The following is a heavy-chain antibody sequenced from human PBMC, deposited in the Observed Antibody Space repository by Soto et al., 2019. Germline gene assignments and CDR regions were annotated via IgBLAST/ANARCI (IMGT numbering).Heavy chain of an antibody. CDR1: GFTFSSYA. CDR2: ISGSVGST. V-gene: IGHV3-23*01. J-gene: IGHJ4*02. CDR3: AKDRTIASRNFDS. Sequence: GGSLRLSCAASGFTFSSYAMSWVRQAPGKGLEWVSSISGSVGSTFYADSVKGRFTISRDNSMNTLYLQMNSLRAEDTAVYYCAKDRTIASRNFDSWGQGALLTVSS. D-gene: IGHD6-6*01.